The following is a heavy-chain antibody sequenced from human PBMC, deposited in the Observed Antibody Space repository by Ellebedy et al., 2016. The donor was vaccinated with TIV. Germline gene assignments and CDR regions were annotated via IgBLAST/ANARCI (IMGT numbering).Heavy chain of an antibody. CDR1: GFTFSSYG. CDR3: AREIIYGGYYFDY. CDR2: IWSDGTTK. Sequence: GESLKISCAASGFTFSSYGVHWVRQAPGKGLEWVAVIWSDGTTKYYSDSVKGRFTISRDNSKNTLYLQMNSLRAEDTAVYYCAREIIYGGYYFDYWGQGTLVTVSS. J-gene: IGHJ4*02. V-gene: IGHV3-33*01. D-gene: IGHD4-23*01.